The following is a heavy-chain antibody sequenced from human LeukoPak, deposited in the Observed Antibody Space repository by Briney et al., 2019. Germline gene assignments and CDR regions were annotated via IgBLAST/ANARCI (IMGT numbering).Heavy chain of an antibody. Sequence: GGSLRLSCAASGFTFSNAWMSWVRQAPGKGLEWVGRIISKTDGGTTDYAAPVKGRSTISRDDSKNTLYLQMNSLKTEDTAVYYCTSEHTSYYDFWSGYYDYWGQGTLVTVSS. CDR3: TSEHTSYYDFWSGYYDY. J-gene: IGHJ4*02. CDR2: IISKTDGGTT. CDR1: GFTFSNAW. D-gene: IGHD3-3*01. V-gene: IGHV3-15*01.